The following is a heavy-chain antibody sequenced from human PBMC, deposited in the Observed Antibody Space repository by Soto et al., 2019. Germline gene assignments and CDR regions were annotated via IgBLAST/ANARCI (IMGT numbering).Heavy chain of an antibody. J-gene: IGHJ4*02. CDR3: ARDLGSSGYSDFDY. D-gene: IGHD3-22*01. CDR1: GFPFSSYG. CDR2: IWYDGSNK. Sequence: GGSLRLSCAASGFPFSSYGMHWVRQAPGKGLEWVAVIWYDGSNKYYADSVKGRFTISRDNSKNTLYLQMNSLRAEDTAVYYCARDLGSSGYSDFDYWGQGTLVTVSS. V-gene: IGHV3-33*01.